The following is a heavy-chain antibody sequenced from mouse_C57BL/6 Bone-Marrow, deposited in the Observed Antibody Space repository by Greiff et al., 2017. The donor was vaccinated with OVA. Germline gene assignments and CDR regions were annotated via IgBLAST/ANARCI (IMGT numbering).Heavy chain of an antibody. Sequence: EVQLQQSGPGLVKPSQSLSLTCSVTGYSITSGYYWNWIRQFPGNKLEWMGYISYDGSNNYNPSLKNRISITRDTAKNQFFLKLNSVTTEDTATYYCARDLQYYYGSSYDYWYFDVWGTGTTVTVSS. V-gene: IGHV3-6*01. CDR1: GYSITSGYY. CDR3: ARDLQYYYGSSYDYWYFDV. J-gene: IGHJ1*03. CDR2: ISYDGSN. D-gene: IGHD1-1*01.